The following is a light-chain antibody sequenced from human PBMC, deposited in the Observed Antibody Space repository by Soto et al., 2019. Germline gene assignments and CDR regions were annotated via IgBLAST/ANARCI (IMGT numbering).Light chain of an antibody. Sequence: EIVLTQSSGTLSLSPGERATLSCRAIQSVSSSYFAWYQQKPGQAPRLLIYGASSRATGIPDRFSGSGSGTDFTLTITRLEPEDFAVYYCQQYGSSPPITFGQGTRLEIK. J-gene: IGKJ5*01. CDR2: GAS. CDR1: QSVSSSY. CDR3: QQYGSSPPIT. V-gene: IGKV3-20*01.